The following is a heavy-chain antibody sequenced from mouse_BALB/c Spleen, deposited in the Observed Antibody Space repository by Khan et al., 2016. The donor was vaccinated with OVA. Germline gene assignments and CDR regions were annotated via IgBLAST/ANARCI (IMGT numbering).Heavy chain of an antibody. Sequence: QVQLQQSGPAMVAPSQSLSITCTVSGFSLTSYGVHWVRQPPGKGLEWLGVIWAGGSTNYNSALMSRLRISKDNSKRQVFLKMNSLQTDDTAMYYCARYYGNYGWYFDVWGAGTTVTVSS. V-gene: IGHV2-9*02. CDR3: ARYYGNYGWYFDV. D-gene: IGHD2-1*01. J-gene: IGHJ1*01. CDR2: IWAGGST. CDR1: GFSLTSYG.